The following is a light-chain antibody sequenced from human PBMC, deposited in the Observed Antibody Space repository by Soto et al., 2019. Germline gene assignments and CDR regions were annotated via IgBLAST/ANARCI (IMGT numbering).Light chain of an antibody. Sequence: QSALTQPASVSGSPGQSITISFTGTSSDVGSYNLVSWYQQHPRKAPKLMIYEVSKRPSGVSNRFSGSKSGNTASLTISGLQAEDEADYYCCSYAGSSTLVVFGGGTKLTVL. CDR1: SSDVGSYNL. CDR2: EVS. J-gene: IGLJ2*01. CDR3: CSYAGSSTLVV. V-gene: IGLV2-23*02.